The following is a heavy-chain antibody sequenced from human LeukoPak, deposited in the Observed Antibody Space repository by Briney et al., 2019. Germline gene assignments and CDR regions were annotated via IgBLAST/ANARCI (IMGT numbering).Heavy chain of an antibody. CDR3: ARGVEPLAANTLAY. D-gene: IGHD1-14*01. J-gene: IGHJ4*02. V-gene: IGHV3-53*01. CDR1: GFTVINSD. Sequence: SGGSLRLSCAASGFTVINSDMTWVRQAPGKGLEWASVLYSDGNTKYADSVQGRFTISRDNSKNTLYLEMNSLSPDDTAVYYCARGVEPLAANTLAYWGQGTLVTVSS. CDR2: LYSDGNT.